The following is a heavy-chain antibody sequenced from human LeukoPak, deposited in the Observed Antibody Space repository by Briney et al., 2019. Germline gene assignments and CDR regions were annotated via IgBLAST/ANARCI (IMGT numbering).Heavy chain of an antibody. Sequence: GSLRLSCATSGFTFDDFSIHWVRQAPGKGLEWVSVVNKDRSGKYYADSVKGRFTISRDNSKNSLYLQMNGLRSEDSALYYCAKEAWGSLWTAFDYWGQGTLVTVSS. CDR3: AKEAWGSLWTAFDY. CDR2: VNKDRSGK. J-gene: IGHJ4*02. V-gene: IGHV3-43*01. D-gene: IGHD7-27*01. CDR1: GFTFDDFS.